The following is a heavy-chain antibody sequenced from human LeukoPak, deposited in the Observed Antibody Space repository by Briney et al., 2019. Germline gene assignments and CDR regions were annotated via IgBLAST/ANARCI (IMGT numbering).Heavy chain of an antibody. CDR2: IYYSGST. CDR1: GGSISSYY. J-gene: IGHJ6*02. V-gene: IGHV4-59*01. Sequence: SETLSLTCTVSGGSISSYYWSWIRQPPGKGLEWIGYIYYSGSTNYNPSLKSRVTISVDTSKNQFSLKLSSVTAADTAVYYCARGTIGSSWGNYYYYGMDVWGQGTTVTVSS. D-gene: IGHD6-13*01. CDR3: ARGTIGSSWGNYYYYGMDV.